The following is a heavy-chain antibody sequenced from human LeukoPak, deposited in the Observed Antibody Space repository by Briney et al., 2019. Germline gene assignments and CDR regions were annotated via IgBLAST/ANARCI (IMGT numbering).Heavy chain of an antibody. CDR2: ISYDGSNK. Sequence: PGRSLRLSCAASGFTFSSYGMHWVRQAPGKGLEWVAVISYDGSNKYYADSVKGRFTISRDNSKNTLYLQMNSLRAEDTAVYYCAKTPGNAHTMVRGVISYYFDYWGQGTLVTVSS. CDR3: AKTPGNAHTMVRGVISYYFDY. CDR1: GFTFSSYG. J-gene: IGHJ4*02. V-gene: IGHV3-30*18. D-gene: IGHD3-10*01.